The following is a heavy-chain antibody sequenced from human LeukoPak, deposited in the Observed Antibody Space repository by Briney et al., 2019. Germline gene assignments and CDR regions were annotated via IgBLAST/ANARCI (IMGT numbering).Heavy chain of an antibody. CDR2: IVVGSGNT. D-gene: IGHD5-24*01. Sequence: SVKVSCKASGFTFTSSAMQWVRQARGQRHEWIGWIVVGSGNTNYAQKFQERVTITRDMSTSTVYMELSSLRSEDTAVYYCAAREMAVSYYFDYWGQGTLVTVSS. V-gene: IGHV1-58*02. CDR3: AAREMAVSYYFDY. J-gene: IGHJ4*02. CDR1: GFTFTSSA.